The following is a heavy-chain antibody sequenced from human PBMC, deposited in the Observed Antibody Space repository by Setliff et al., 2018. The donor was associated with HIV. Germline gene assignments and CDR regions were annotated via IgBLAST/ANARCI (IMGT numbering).Heavy chain of an antibody. CDR3: AKGAGFYGDYTFDH. CDR2: IYSTGST. Sequence: SETLSLTCTVSGPSINIHYWSWIRQSPGKGFEWIGYIYSTGSTNYNPSLQSRVTISMVASGNQFSLKVTSVTAADTAVHYCAKGAGFYGDYTFDHWGQGRQVTVSS. V-gene: IGHV4-59*11. CDR1: GPSINIHY. D-gene: IGHD4-17*01. J-gene: IGHJ4*02.